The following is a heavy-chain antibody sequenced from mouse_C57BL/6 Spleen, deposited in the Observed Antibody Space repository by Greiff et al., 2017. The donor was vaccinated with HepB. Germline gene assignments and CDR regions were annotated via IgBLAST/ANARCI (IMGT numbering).Heavy chain of an antibody. J-gene: IGHJ3*01. D-gene: IGHD2-5*01. CDR2: IDPSDSYT. Sequence: QVQLQQPGAELVKPGASVKLSCKASGYTFTSYWMQWVKQRPGQGLEWIGEIDPSDSYTNYNQKFKGKATLTVDTSSSTAYMQLSSLTSEDSAVYYCAMDSKEETWFAYWGLGTLVTVSA. CDR1: GYTFTSYW. CDR3: AMDSKEETWFAY. V-gene: IGHV1-50*01.